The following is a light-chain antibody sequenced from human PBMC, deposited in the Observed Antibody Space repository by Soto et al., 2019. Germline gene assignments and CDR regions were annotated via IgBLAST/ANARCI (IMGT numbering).Light chain of an antibody. Sequence: DLVMTQSPLSLPVTPVEPASISCRSSQSLLHSNGYNYLDWYLQKPGQSPQLLIYLGSNRASGVPDRFSGSGSGTDFTLKISRVEAEDVGVYYCMQALQPQTFGQGTKVDI. CDR2: LGS. V-gene: IGKV2-28*01. CDR1: QSLLHSNGYNY. CDR3: MQALQPQT. J-gene: IGKJ1*01.